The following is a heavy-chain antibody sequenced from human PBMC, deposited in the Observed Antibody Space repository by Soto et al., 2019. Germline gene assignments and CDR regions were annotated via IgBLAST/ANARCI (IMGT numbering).Heavy chain of an antibody. Sequence: PSETLSLTCTVPGGSISNYYWTWIRQFPGKRLEWIAHIHNSGNTNSNPSLKRRVTISMDTSKNQISLRLTSVPAGDRAMYYCARLQYTVVTPIDMWGQGTMVTVS. J-gene: IGHJ3*02. D-gene: IGHD2-21*02. V-gene: IGHV4-59*01. CDR1: GGSISNYY. CDR2: IHNSGNT. CDR3: ARLQYTVVTPIDM.